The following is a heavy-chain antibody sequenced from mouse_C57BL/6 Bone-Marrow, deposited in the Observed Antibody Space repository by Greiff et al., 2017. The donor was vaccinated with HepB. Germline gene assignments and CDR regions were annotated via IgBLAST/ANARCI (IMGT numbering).Heavy chain of an antibody. CDR3: ARLFPDYYGSSYLYWYFDV. Sequence: VQLQQSGPVLVKPGASVKMSCKASGYTFTDYYMNWVKQSHGKSLEWIGVINPYNGGTSYNQKFKGKATLTVDKSSSTAYMELNSLTSEDSAVYYCARLFPDYYGSSYLYWYFDVWGTGTTVTVSS. V-gene: IGHV1-19*01. CDR1: GYTFTDYY. CDR2: INPYNGGT. J-gene: IGHJ1*03. D-gene: IGHD1-1*01.